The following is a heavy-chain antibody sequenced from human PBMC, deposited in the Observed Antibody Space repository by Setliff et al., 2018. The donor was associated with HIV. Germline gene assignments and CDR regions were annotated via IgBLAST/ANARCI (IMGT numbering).Heavy chain of an antibody. Sequence: PSETLSLTCTVSGGSISSSSYYCGWIRQPPGQGLEWIGTISYSGNTFFNPSFRSRVAMSLDTSKNQFSLKLSSVTAADTAVYYCARLEYYYYMDVWGNGTTVTVSS. CDR3: ARLEYYYYMDV. J-gene: IGHJ6*03. CDR2: ISYSGNT. V-gene: IGHV4-39*01. CDR1: GGSISSSSYY.